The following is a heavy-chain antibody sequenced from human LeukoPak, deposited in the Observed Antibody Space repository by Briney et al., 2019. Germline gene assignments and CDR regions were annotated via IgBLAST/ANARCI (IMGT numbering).Heavy chain of an antibody. D-gene: IGHD3-16*01. CDR3: ARDLAPYGYYYYYMDV. Sequence: GGSLRLSCAASGFTFSDYYMSWIRQAPGKGLEWVSYISSSGSTIYYADSVKGRFTISRDNAKNSLYLQMNSLRGEDTAVYYCARDLAPYGYYYYYMDVWGKGTTVTVSS. CDR2: ISSSGSTI. V-gene: IGHV3-11*01. J-gene: IGHJ6*03. CDR1: GFTFSDYY.